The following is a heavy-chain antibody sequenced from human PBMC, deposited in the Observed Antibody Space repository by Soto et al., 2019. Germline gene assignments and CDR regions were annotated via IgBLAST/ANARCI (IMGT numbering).Heavy chain of an antibody. CDR3: AREVLIDLNYFDY. J-gene: IGHJ4*02. Sequence: ASVKVSCKASGYTFSNYHIHWVRQAPEDGLEWMGRINPSGGTTIYAQKFHGRVTMTRDTSTSTVYMELSSLRSEDTAVYYCAREVLIDLNYFDYWGQGALVTVSS. CDR2: INPSGGTT. D-gene: IGHD2-21*01. CDR1: GYTFSNYH. V-gene: IGHV1-46*01.